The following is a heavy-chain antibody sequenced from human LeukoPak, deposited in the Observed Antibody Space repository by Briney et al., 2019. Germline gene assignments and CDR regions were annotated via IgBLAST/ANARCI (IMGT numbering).Heavy chain of an antibody. CDR1: GFTFSSYA. CDR2: ISGSGGST. CDR3: AKDLGIMVRGARFDY. J-gene: IGHJ4*02. V-gene: IGHV3-23*01. Sequence: GGSLRLSCAASGFTFSSYAMSWVRQAPGKGLEWVSAISGSGGSTYYADSVKGRFTISRDNSKNTLYLQMNSLRAEDTAVYYCAKDLGIMVRGARFDYWGQGTLVTVSS. D-gene: IGHD3-10*01.